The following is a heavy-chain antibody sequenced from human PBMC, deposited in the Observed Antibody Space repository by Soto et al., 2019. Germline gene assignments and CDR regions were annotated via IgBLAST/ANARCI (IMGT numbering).Heavy chain of an antibody. CDR3: ARVRGAARSEYAFDI. D-gene: IGHD6-6*01. J-gene: IGHJ3*02. CDR1: GGSISSYY. V-gene: IGHV4-59*01. CDR2: IYYSGST. Sequence: SETLSLTGTVSGGSISSYYWSWIRQAPGKGLEWIGYIYYSGSTNYNPSLKSRVTISVDTSKNQFSLKLNSVTAADTAVYYCARVRGAARSEYAFDIWGQGTIVTVSS.